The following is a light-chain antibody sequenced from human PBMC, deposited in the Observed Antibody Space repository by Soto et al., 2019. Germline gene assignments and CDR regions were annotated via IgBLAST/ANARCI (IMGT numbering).Light chain of an antibody. Sequence: LIQPPSASGTPGQSVTISCTGAGTDVGQYNYVSWYQQHPGKAPKLLIHHVSRRPSGVPARFSGSKSGNTASLTVSGLQTEDEADYYCSSYGGFNNVLFGGGTQLTVL. CDR2: HVS. J-gene: IGLJ2*01. CDR3: SSYGGFNNVL. CDR1: GTDVGQYNY. V-gene: IGLV2-8*01.